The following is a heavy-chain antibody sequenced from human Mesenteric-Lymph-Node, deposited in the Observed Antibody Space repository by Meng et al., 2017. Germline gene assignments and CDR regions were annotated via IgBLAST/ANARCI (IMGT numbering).Heavy chain of an antibody. Sequence: QVQLVEAGGGVVKPGGALRLSCAASGFTFSDDYMTWIRQAPGKGLEWVSYITDSGSTTYYADSVKGRFTISRDNAKNSLYLQMNSLRAEDTAVYYCARDGSGDGYRWGQGTLVTVSS. CDR2: ITDSGSTT. CDR3: ARDGSGDGYR. D-gene: IGHD5-24*01. J-gene: IGHJ4*02. CDR1: GFTFSDDY. V-gene: IGHV3-11*01.